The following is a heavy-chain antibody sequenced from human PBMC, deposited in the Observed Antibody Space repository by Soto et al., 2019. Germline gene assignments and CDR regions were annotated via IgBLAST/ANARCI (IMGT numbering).Heavy chain of an antibody. CDR2: IYSGGRT. CDR3: ARDKTYYYGVSGIFDI. CDR1: GFTVSTNY. J-gene: IGHJ3*02. Sequence: GGSLRLSCAASGFTVSTNYMTWVRQAPGKGLEWVSVIYSGGRTYYADSVKGRFTISRDNSKNTLYLQMNSLRAEDTAVYYCARDKTYYYGVSGIFDIWGQGTVVTVSS. D-gene: IGHD3-22*01. V-gene: IGHV3-53*01.